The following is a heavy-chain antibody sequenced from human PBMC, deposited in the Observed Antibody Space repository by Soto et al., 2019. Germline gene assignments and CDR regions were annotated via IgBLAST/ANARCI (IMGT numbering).Heavy chain of an antibody. CDR2: ISPYNDYT. Sequence: QVQLVQSANEVKKPGASVRVSCKAAGYTFIRYGIAWVRQAPGQGLEWMGWISPYNDYTVYAQKFQGRVSMTADTSTRTVYMNLRAMKSDDTAVYYCARGGYYDNSWGKLSHYGLDVWGQGTSVSVSS. CDR1: GYTFIRYG. D-gene: IGHD3-16*01. J-gene: IGHJ6*02. V-gene: IGHV1-18*01. CDR3: ARGGYYDNSWGKLSHYGLDV.